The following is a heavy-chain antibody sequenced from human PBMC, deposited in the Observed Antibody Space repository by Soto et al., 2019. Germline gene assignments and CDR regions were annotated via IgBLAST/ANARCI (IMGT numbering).Heavy chain of an antibody. J-gene: IGHJ4*02. CDR1: GFSFDTYA. V-gene: IGHV3-23*01. CDR2: ISGSGDNT. Sequence: GGFLRLSCAASGFSFDTYAMSWVRQAPGKGLEWVSTISGSGDNTYYADSVKGRFTISRDNSKNILYLQMTSLRAEDTALYYCAKLGMTTINRDYWGQGTQVTVSS. D-gene: IGHD5-12*01. CDR3: AKLGMTTINRDY.